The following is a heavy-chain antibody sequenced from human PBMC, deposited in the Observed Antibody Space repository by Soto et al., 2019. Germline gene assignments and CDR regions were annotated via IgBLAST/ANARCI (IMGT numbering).Heavy chain of an antibody. D-gene: IGHD2-21*02. CDR3: VRQHSADCSGGVCFHAFDV. CDR2: IYYSGYN. CDR1: GDSVSSGLSY. J-gene: IGHJ3*01. Sequence: QVHLQESGPGLVKPSEPLPLTCSVSGDSVSSGLSYWGWVRQPPGKAPEWIGYIYYSGYNTYNPSFERRATISIATSKNQFTLKVNSVTAADTAVFYCVRQHSADCSGGVCFHAFDVWGQGTVVIVSS. V-gene: IGHV4-61*01.